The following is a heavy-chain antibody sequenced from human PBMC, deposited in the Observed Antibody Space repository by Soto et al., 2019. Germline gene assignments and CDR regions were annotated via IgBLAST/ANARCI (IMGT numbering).Heavy chain of an antibody. V-gene: IGHV1-8*01. CDR3: VRQPGGVATPGDDY. D-gene: IGHD2-15*01. CDR1: GYPFSAFD. J-gene: IGHJ4*02. CDR2: MNPDSGDT. Sequence: QVQLVQSVAEVKKPGASVKVSCEASGYPFSAFDINWVRQAGGQGLEWMGWMNPDSGDTAFAQRVQDRITMTRSTSISTAYMELSRLTSDDTAVYFCVRQPGGVATPGDDYWGQGTLVTVSS.